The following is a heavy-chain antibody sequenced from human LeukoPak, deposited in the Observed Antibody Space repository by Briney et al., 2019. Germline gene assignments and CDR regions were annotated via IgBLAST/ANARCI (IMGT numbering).Heavy chain of an antibody. CDR2: ISGSGGST. J-gene: IGHJ4*02. V-gene: IGHV3-23*01. CDR3: AKDRTGVSYY. D-gene: IGHD3/OR15-3a*01. Sequence: GGSLRLSCAASGFTFSSYAMSWVRQAPGKGLEWASAISGSGGSTYYADSVKGRFTISRDNSKNTLYLQMNGLRAEDTAVYYCAKDRTGVSYYWGQGTLVTVSS. CDR1: GFTFSSYA.